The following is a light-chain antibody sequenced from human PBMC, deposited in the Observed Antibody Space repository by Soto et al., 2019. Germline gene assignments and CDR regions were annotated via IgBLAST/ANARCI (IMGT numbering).Light chain of an antibody. V-gene: IGKV3-11*01. CDR1: QSVSSS. CDR2: DAS. J-gene: IGKJ2*01. CDR3: HQRANWPPT. Sequence: EIVLTQSPATLSLSPGERATLSCRASQSVSSSLAWYQQKSGQGPRLLIYDASNRATGIPARFSGSGSGTDFTLTISRLEPEDFAVYYCHQRANWPPTFGQGTRLEIK.